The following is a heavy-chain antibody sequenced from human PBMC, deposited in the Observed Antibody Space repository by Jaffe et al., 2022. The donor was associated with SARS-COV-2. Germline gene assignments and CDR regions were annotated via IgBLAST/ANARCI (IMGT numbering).Heavy chain of an antibody. V-gene: IGHV4-34*01. J-gene: IGHJ4*02. CDR2: INHGGGT. CDR1: GGSFGTYY. D-gene: IGHD1-26*01. Sequence: QVHLQQWGAGLLKPSETLSLTCAVYGGSFGTYYWTWIRQPPGKGLEWIGEINHGGGTNYNASLKSRVTISEDTSRTQVSLKLTSVTAADTAVYYCARGAPDAWELLAFWGQGTLVTVSS. CDR3: ARGAPDAWELLAF.